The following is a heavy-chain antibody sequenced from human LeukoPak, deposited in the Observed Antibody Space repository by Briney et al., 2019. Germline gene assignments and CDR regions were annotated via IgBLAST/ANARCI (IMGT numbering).Heavy chain of an antibody. CDR1: GFTFSSYA. CDR3: AKDLRTYSSSCLFDY. CDR2: ISGSGGST. Sequence: GGSLRLSCAPSGFTFSSYAMSWVRQAPGKGLEWVSAISGSGGSTYYADSVKGRFTISRDNSKNTLYLQMNSLRAEDTAVYYCAKDLRTYSSSCLFDYWGQGTLVTVSS. J-gene: IGHJ4*02. D-gene: IGHD6-6*01. V-gene: IGHV3-23*01.